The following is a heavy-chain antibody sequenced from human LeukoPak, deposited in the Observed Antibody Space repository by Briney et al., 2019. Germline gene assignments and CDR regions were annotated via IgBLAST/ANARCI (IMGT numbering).Heavy chain of an antibody. CDR1: GYTFTIYG. CDR2: ISDNNGDT. J-gene: IGHJ4*02. D-gene: IGHD2-15*01. Sequence: ASVKVSCKASGYTFTIYGISWVRQAPGQGLEWMGWISDNNGDTNSAQKFQDRVTMTTDTSTSTAYMELRSLRPDDTAVYYCARDFFHGHCAGLSCFLLDYWGQGSLVTVSS. V-gene: IGHV1-18*01. CDR3: ARDFFHGHCAGLSCFLLDY.